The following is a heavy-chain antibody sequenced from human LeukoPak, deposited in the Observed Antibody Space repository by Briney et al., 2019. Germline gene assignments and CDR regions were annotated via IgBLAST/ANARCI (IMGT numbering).Heavy chain of an antibody. J-gene: IGHJ4*02. V-gene: IGHV3-11*05. D-gene: IGHD6-19*01. CDR2: ISGSGSYT. CDR1: GFTFSDDY. Sequence: PGGSLRLSCAASGFTFSDDYMNWIRQAPGKGLEWVSYISGSGSYTNYADSVKGRFTFSRDNAKNSLYLQMNSLRAEDTAVYYCARGESFSSGWPYYFDFWGQGALVTVSS. CDR3: ARGESFSSGWPYYFDF.